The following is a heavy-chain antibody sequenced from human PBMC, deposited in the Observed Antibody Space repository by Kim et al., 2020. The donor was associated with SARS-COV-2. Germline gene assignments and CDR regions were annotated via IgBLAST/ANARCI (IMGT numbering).Heavy chain of an antibody. CDR2: ISYDGSNK. V-gene: IGHV3-30*18. D-gene: IGHD5-18*01. CDR3: AKDPRLGYSYGYKLGY. CDR1: GFTFSSYG. J-gene: IGHJ4*02. Sequence: GGSLRLSCAASGFTFSSYGMHWVRQAPGKGLEWVAVISYDGSNKYYADSVKGRFTISRDNSKNTLYLQMNSLRAEDTAVYYCAKDPRLGYSYGYKLGYWGQGTLVTVSS.